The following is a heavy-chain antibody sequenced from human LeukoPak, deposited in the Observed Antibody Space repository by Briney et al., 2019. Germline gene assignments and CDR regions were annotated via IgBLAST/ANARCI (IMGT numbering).Heavy chain of an antibody. J-gene: IGHJ3*02. V-gene: IGHV4-34*01. CDR3: ARGAPRITIFGVVCAFDI. CDR2: INHSGST. CDR1: GGSFSGYY. Sequence: SETLSLTCAVYGGSFSGYYWSWIRQPPGKWLEWIGEINHSGSTNYNPSLKSRVTISVDTSKNQFSLKLSSVTAADTAVYYCARGAPRITIFGVVCAFDIWGQGTMVTVSS. D-gene: IGHD3-3*01.